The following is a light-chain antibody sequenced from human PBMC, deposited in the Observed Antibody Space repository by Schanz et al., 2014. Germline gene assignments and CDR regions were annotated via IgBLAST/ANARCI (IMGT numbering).Light chain of an antibody. V-gene: IGLV1-40*01. J-gene: IGLJ3*02. CDR3: QCYDSGLSGWRV. CDR1: SSNIGAGYV. Sequence: QSVLTQPPSVSGAPGQRVTISCTGSSSNIGAGYVLHWYQQLPGTAPKLLIYGNSNRPSGVPDRFSGSRSGTSASLAITGLQAEDEGDYYCQCYDSGLSGWRVFGGGTKLTVL. CDR2: GNS.